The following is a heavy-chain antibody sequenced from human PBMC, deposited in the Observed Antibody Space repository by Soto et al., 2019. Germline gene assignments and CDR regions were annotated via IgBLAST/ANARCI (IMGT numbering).Heavy chain of an antibody. Sequence: PSETLSLTCTVSGGSISSYYWSWIRQPPGKGLEWIGYIYYSGSTNYNPSLKSRVTISVDTSKNQFSLKLSSVTAADTAVYYCARVRVRGLGGNAFDIWGQGTMVTVSS. CDR1: GGSISSYY. CDR2: IYYSGST. J-gene: IGHJ3*02. V-gene: IGHV4-59*01. D-gene: IGHD1-26*01. CDR3: ARVRVRGLGGNAFDI.